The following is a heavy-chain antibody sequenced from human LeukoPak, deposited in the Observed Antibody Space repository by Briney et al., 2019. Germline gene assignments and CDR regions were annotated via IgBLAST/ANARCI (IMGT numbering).Heavy chain of an antibody. D-gene: IGHD1-26*01. CDR2: IPYDGSNK. V-gene: IGHV3-30*18. CDR3: AKTPIIVGATTSPLYYFDY. CDR1: GFTFSSYG. J-gene: IGHJ4*02. Sequence: QPGTSLRLSCAASGFTFSSYGMHWVRQAPGKGLEWVAVIPYDGSNKYYTDSVKGRFTISRDNSKNTLYLQMNSLRAEDTAVYYCAKTPIIVGATTSPLYYFDYWGQGTLVTVSS.